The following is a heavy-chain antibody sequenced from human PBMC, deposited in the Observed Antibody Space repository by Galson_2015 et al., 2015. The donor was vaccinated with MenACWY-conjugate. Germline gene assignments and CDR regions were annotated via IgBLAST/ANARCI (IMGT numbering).Heavy chain of an antibody. CDR2: INAGNGNT. CDR3: ARDRDSSGWERRDWYFDL. CDR1: GYTFTSYA. Sequence: SVKVSCKASGYTFTSYAMHWVRQAPGQRLEWMGWINAGNGNTKYSQKFQGRVTITRDTSASTAYMELSSLRSEDTAVYYCARDRDSSGWERRDWYFDLWGRGTLVTVSS. J-gene: IGHJ2*01. V-gene: IGHV1-3*01. D-gene: IGHD6-19*01.